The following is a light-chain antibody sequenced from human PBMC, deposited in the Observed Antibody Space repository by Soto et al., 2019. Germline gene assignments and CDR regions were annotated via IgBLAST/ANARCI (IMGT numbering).Light chain of an antibody. V-gene: IGKV1-5*01. Sequence: DIQMTQSPSTLSASVGDRVGITWRASQSISSWLAWYQQKTGKAPKLLIYDDSSLESGVPSRLSGSGSETELTLTINSLQPDDSATYYCQQYTLFPWTXGQGTKVDIK. CDR3: QQYTLFPWT. J-gene: IGKJ1*01. CDR1: QSISSW. CDR2: DDS.